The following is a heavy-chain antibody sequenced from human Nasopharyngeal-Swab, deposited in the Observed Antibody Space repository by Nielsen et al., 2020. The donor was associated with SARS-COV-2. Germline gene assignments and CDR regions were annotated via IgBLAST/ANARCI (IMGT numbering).Heavy chain of an antibody. D-gene: IGHD5-24*01. CDR1: GGTFSSYG. CDR3: ARGGWLRRDYYYVYYYMDV. J-gene: IGHJ6*03. V-gene: IGHV1-69*10. CDR2: IIPVLPIT. Sequence: SVKVSCKTSGGTFSSYGISWVRQAPGEGLEWMGGIIPVLPITRYAQKFRDRVTITADTSTSTAYMELSSLRSEDTASYYCARGGWLRRDYYYVYYYMDVWGKGTTVTVSS.